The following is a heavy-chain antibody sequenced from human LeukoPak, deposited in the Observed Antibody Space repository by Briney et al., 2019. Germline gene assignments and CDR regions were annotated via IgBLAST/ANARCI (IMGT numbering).Heavy chain of an antibody. CDR2: ISSSSSTI. D-gene: IGHD3-3*01. Sequence: PGGSLRLSCAASGFTFSSYSMNWVRQAPGKGLEWVSYISSSSSTIYYADSVKGRFTISRDNSKDTLYLQMNSLRAEDTAVYYCAKTLIFGVIFDYWGQGTLVTVSS. CDR3: AKTLIFGVIFDY. V-gene: IGHV3-48*01. J-gene: IGHJ4*02. CDR1: GFTFSSYS.